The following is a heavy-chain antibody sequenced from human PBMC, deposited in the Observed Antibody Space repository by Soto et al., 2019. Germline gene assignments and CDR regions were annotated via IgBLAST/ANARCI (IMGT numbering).Heavy chain of an antibody. CDR2: IIPILGIA. Sequence: QVQLVQSGAEVKKPGSSVKVSCKASGGTFSSYTISWVRQAPGQGLEWMGRIIPILGIANYEQKFQGRVTITADKSTSTAYMELSSLRSEDTAVYYCARNTPYSSSGPPVYYYYYMDVWGKGTTVTVSS. D-gene: IGHD6-6*01. CDR3: ARNTPYSSSGPPVYYYYYMDV. V-gene: IGHV1-69*02. CDR1: GGTFSSYT. J-gene: IGHJ6*03.